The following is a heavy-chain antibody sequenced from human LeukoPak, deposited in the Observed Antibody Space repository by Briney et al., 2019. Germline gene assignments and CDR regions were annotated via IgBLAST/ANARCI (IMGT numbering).Heavy chain of an antibody. D-gene: IGHD4-17*01. J-gene: IGHJ4*02. CDR3: ARGPVTTGYFAY. Sequence: SETLSLTCTVSGASITTSYWSWIRQPPGKGLEWIGYIYYSGGTNYNPSLKSRVTISVDTSKNQFSLKLSSVTAADTAAYFCARGPVTTGYFAYWGQGTLVTVSS. V-gene: IGHV4-59*01. CDR1: GASITTSY. CDR2: IYYSGGT.